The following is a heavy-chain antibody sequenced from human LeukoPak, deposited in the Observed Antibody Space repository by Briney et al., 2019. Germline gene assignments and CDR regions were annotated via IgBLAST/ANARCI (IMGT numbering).Heavy chain of an antibody. Sequence: ASVKVSCKASGYTFTSYDINWVRQATGQGLEWMGWMNPNSGNTGYAQKFQGRVTMTTNTSISTAYMELSSLRSEDTAVYYCASDRPAGYSSSWSFYYYYGMDVWGQGTTVTVSS. CDR1: GYTFTSYD. V-gene: IGHV1-8*01. D-gene: IGHD6-13*01. CDR2: MNPNSGNT. J-gene: IGHJ6*02. CDR3: ASDRPAGYSSSWSFYYYYGMDV.